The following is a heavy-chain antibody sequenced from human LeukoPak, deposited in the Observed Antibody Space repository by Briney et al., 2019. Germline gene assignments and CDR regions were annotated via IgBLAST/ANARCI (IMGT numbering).Heavy chain of an antibody. CDR3: ARERCSGGSCYLGGVLRGYFDS. CDR1: GGSISSYY. D-gene: IGHD2-15*01. V-gene: IGHV4-59*01. CDR2: IYYSGST. J-gene: IGHJ4*02. Sequence: SETLSLTCTVSGGSISSYYWSWIRQPPGKGLEWIGYIYYSGSTNYNPSLKSRVTIPVDTSKNQFSLNLSSVTAADTAVYYCARERCSGGSCYLGGVLRGYFDSWGQGTLITVSS.